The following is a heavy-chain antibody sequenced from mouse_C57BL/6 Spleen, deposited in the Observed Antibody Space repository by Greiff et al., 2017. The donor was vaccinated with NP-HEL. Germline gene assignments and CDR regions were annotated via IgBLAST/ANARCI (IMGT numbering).Heavy chain of an antibody. J-gene: IGHJ3*01. V-gene: IGHV1-80*01. CDR2: IYPGDGDT. CDR3: ARPYYDYDEGFAY. Sequence: VQLQQSGAELVKPGASVKISCKASGYSFSSYWMNWVKQRPGKGLEWIGQIYPGDGDTNSTGKFKGKATLTADKSSSTAYMQLSSLTSEVSAVYFCARPYYDYDEGFAYWGQGTLVTVSA. CDR1: GYSFSSYW. D-gene: IGHD2-4*01.